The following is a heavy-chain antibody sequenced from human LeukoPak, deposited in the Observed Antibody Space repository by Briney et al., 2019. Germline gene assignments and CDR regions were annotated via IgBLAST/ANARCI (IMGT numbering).Heavy chain of an antibody. CDR3: ARVRPDYGGNSVYFDY. CDR2: ISYDGSNK. V-gene: IGHV3-30-3*01. J-gene: IGHJ4*02. D-gene: IGHD4-23*01. Sequence: GGSLRLSCAASGFTFSSYAMSWVRQAPGKGLEWVAVISYDGSNKYYADSVKGRFTISRDNSKNTLYLQMNSLRAEDTAVYYCARVRPDYGGNSVYFDYWGQGTLVTVSS. CDR1: GFTFSSYA.